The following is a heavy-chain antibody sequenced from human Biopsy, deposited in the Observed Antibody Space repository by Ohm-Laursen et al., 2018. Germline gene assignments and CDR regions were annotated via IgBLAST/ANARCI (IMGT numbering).Heavy chain of an antibody. J-gene: IGHJ4*02. CDR1: GFTFSSYA. D-gene: IGHD6-25*01. V-gene: IGHV3-21*06. CDR3: MRLLRPKDELDY. CDR2: IGSSGSDV. Sequence: SLRLSCTASGFTFSSYAMNWVRQAPGEGLEWVSSIGSSGSDVYYAASVKGRFTSSRDNARNSLYLQMDSLRVEDTAVYYCMRLLRPKDELDYWGQGTLVTVSS.